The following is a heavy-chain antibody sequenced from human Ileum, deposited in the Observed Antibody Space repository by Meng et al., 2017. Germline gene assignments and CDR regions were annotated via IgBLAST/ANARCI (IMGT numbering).Heavy chain of an antibody. CDR3: ARGIRFGSGDYYVFDY. Sequence: SETLSLTCTVSGGSMGTYYWSWIRQPAGKGLEWIGRVYTSGSTNSNHSLKSRVTISVDTSKNQFSLKVRSVTAADTAVYFCARGIRFGSGDYYVFDYWGQGMLITVSS. D-gene: IGHD4-17*01. CDR2: VYTSGST. J-gene: IGHJ4*02. CDR1: GGSMGTYY. V-gene: IGHV4-4*07.